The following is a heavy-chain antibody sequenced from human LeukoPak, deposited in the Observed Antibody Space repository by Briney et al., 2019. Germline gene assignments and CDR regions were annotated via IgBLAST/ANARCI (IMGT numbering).Heavy chain of an antibody. CDR1: GYTFTSYY. V-gene: IGHV1-46*01. D-gene: IGHD3-22*01. CDR2: INPSGGST. J-gene: IGHJ4*02. Sequence: ASVKVSCKASGYTFTSYYMHWVRQAPGQGLEWMGIINPSGGSTSYAQKFQGRVTMTRDMSTSTVYMELSSLRSEDTAVYYCARVGYYYDSSGHLYFDYWGQGTLVTVSS. CDR3: ARVGYYYDSSGHLYFDY.